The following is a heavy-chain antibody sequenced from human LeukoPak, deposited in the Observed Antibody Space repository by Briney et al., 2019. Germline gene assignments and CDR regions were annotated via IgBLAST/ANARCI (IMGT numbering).Heavy chain of an antibody. CDR3: ARGNYGSGSYYVVDFDY. D-gene: IGHD3-10*01. CDR2: IYHSGNT. CDR1: GDSIRNYY. Sequence: SETLSLTCSISGDSIRNYYWSWIRQPPGKGLEWIGYIYHSGNTNYNPSLKSRVTMSIDTPKNQISLNLSSVTAADTAIYYCARGNYGSGSYYVVDFDYWGQGTLVTVSS. V-gene: IGHV4-59*01. J-gene: IGHJ4*02.